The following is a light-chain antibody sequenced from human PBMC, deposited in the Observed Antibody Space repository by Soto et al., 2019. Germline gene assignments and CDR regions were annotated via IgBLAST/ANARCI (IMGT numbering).Light chain of an antibody. CDR1: QSISSN. CDR2: DAS. V-gene: IGKV3-15*01. J-gene: IGKJ1*01. Sequence: IVLTQSPVTLSVSPGERASLSCRASQSISSNLAWYQQKPGQAPSLLIFDASTRATGVPARIRGSGSGTEFALTISSLQSEDFAIYYCHHYSDWPPWTFGQGTKVEIK. CDR3: HHYSDWPPWT.